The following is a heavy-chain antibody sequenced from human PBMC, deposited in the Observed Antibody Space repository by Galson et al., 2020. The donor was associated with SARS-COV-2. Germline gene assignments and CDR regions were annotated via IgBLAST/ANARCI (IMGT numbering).Heavy chain of an antibody. CDR3: ARVIEGDCSSTSCYDW. D-gene: IGHD2-2*01. CDR2: INPNSGDT. J-gene: IGHJ4*02. V-gene: IGHV1-2*02. Sequence: ASVKVSCKASGYTFTGYYMHWVRQAPGQGLEWMGWINPNSGDTNYAQKFQGRVTMTRDTSISTAYMELSRLRSDDTAVYYCARVIEGDCSSTSCYDWWGQGTLVTVSS. CDR1: GYTFTGYY.